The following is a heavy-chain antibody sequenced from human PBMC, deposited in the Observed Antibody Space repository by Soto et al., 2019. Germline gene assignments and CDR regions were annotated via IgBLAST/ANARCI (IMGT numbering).Heavy chain of an antibody. D-gene: IGHD2-21*02. V-gene: IGHV3-21*01. CDR2: ISGSSYYI. CDR3: ARAPSGGGDFYWYFDL. J-gene: IGHJ2*01. CDR1: GFTFSSYS. Sequence: EVQLVESGGGLVKPGGSLRLSCAASGFTFSSYSMNWVRQAPGKGLEWVSSISGSSYYIAYADSVKGRFTISRDNAKNSLYLQINSLRAEDTAVYYSARAPSGGGDFYWYFDLWGRGTLVTVSS.